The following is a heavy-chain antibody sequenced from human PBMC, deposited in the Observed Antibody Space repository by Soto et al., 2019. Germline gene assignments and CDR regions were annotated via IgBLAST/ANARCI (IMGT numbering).Heavy chain of an antibody. Sequence: SETLSLTCTVSGGSISSYYWSWIRQPPGKGLEWIGYIYYSGSTNYNPSLKSRVTISVDTSKNQFSLKLSSVTAADTAVYYCAIHTWDGSYYYYMDVWGKGTTVTVSS. V-gene: IGHV4-59*08. J-gene: IGHJ6*03. CDR1: GGSISSYY. D-gene: IGHD1-26*01. CDR3: AIHTWDGSYYYYMDV. CDR2: IYYSGST.